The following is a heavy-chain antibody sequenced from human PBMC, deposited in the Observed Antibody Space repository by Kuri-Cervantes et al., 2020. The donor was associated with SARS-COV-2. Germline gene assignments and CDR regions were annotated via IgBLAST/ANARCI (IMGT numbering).Heavy chain of an antibody. Sequence: SETLSLTCTVSGGSISSSSYYWGWIRQPPGKGLEWIGSIYYSGSTYYNPSLKSRVTISVDTSKNQFSLKLSSVTAADTAVYYCARVPPLPTKGWYFDLWGRGTLVTDSS. CDR3: ARVPPLPTKGWYFDL. J-gene: IGHJ2*01. CDR2: IYYSGST. D-gene: IGHD5-12*01. CDR1: GGSISSSSYY. V-gene: IGHV4-39*07.